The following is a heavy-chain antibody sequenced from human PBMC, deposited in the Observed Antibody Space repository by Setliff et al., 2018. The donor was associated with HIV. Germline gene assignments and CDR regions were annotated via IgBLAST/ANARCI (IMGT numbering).Heavy chain of an antibody. Sequence: SETLSLTCAVYGGSFTSYSWTWLRQSPGKALEWIGEINPARGAKYNSSLKSRVTIAAFSSKNQFSLTLASVTAVDTALYYCAGSSRWGFIHWGQGILVTAPQ. CDR2: INPARGA. CDR3: AGSSRWGFIH. V-gene: IGHV4-34*01. D-gene: IGHD3-22*01. CDR1: GGSFTSYS. J-gene: IGHJ4*01.